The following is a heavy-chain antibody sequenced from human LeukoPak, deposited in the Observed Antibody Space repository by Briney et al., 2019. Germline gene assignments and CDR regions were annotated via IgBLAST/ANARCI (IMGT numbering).Heavy chain of an antibody. CDR3: ARDDGATVTTNNVDY. Sequence: GGSLRLSCAASGFTFSSYSMNWVRQAPGKGLEWVSSISSSSSYIYYADSVKGRLTISRDNAKNSLYLQMNSLRAEDTAVYYCARDDGATVTTNNVDYWGRGTLVTVSS. CDR1: GFTFSSYS. J-gene: IGHJ4*02. D-gene: IGHD4-17*01. V-gene: IGHV3-21*01. CDR2: ISSSSSYI.